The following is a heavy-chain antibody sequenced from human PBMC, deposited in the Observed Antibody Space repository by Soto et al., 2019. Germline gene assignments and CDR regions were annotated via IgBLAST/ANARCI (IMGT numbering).Heavy chain of an antibody. V-gene: IGHV4-59*08. CDR2: IYYSGST. CDR3: ARRSRYSGYDPGYYYYYYMDV. CDR1: GGSISSYY. J-gene: IGHJ6*03. Sequence: SETLSLTCTVSGGSISSYYWSWIRQPPGKGLEWIGYIYYSGSTNYNPSLKSRVTVSVDTSKNQFSLKLSSVTAADTAVYYCARRSRYSGYDPGYYYYYYMDVWGKGTTVTVSS. D-gene: IGHD5-12*01.